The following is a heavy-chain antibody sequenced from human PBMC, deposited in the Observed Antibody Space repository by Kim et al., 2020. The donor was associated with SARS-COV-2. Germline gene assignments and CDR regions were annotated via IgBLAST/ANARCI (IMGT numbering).Heavy chain of an antibody. Sequence: SETLSLTCTVSGGSISSGDYYWSWIRQPPGKGLEWIGYIYYSGSTYYNPSLKSRVTISVDTSKNQFSLKLSSVTAADTAVYYCARFVLYGDYVANWFDPWGQGTLVTVSS. J-gene: IGHJ5*02. CDR2: IYYSGST. CDR1: GGSISSGDYY. CDR3: ARFVLYGDYVANWFDP. D-gene: IGHD4-17*01. V-gene: IGHV4-30-4*01.